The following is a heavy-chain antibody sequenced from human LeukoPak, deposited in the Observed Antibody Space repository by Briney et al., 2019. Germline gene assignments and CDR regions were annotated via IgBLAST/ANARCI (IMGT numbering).Heavy chain of an antibody. CDR3: ARGQRSDAGWGLYYYYYYIDV. D-gene: IGHD3-10*01. J-gene: IGHJ6*03. V-gene: IGHV4-59*01. CDR2: IYYSGST. CDR1: GGSISSYY. Sequence: AETLSLTCTVSGGSISSYYWSWIRQPPGKGLEWIGYIYYSGSTNYNPSLKSRVTISVDTSKNQFSLKLSSATAADTAVYYCARGQRSDAGWGLYYYYYYIDVWGKGTTVTVSS.